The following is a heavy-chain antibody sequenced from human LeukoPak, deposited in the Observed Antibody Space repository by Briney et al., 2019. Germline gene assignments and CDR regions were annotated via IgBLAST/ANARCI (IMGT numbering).Heavy chain of an antibody. D-gene: IGHD3-10*01. CDR3: ARGTGTTMVRGVITNYFDL. CDR1: GYXFTAHY. J-gene: IGHJ2*01. V-gene: IGHV1-2*02. Sequence: ASVKVSCMASGYXFTAHYIHWVRQAPGQGLEWLGWIDPNRGGTNYAQKFLGSVTMTGDTSINTAFMELSRLRSDDTAIYYCARGTGTTMVRGVITNYFDLWGRGSLVTVSS. CDR2: IDPNRGGT.